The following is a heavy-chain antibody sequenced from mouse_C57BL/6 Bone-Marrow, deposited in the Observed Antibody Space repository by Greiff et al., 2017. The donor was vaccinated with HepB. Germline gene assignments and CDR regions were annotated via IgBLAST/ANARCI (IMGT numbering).Heavy chain of an antibody. CDR2: ISNGGGST. CDR3: ASLYSNYVFAY. Sequence: EVKLQESGGGLVQPGGSLKLSCAASGFTFSDYYMYWVRQTPEKRLEWVAYISNGGGSTYYPDTVKGRFTISRDNAKNTLYLQMSRLKSEDTAMYYCASLYSNYVFAYWGQGTLVTVSA. CDR1: GFTFSDYY. J-gene: IGHJ3*01. D-gene: IGHD2-5*01. V-gene: IGHV5-12*01.